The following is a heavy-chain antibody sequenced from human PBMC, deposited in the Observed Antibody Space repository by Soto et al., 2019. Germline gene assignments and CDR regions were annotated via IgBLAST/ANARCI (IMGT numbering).Heavy chain of an antibody. D-gene: IGHD2-8*02. CDR3: TGEVASGY. CDR1: GFTFSSYG. Sequence: HPGGSLRLSCAASGFTFSSYGMHWVRQAPGKGLEWVAVISKDGSVKYYADSVKGRFTISRDNSQNTLYLQMNSLGAEDTAVYYCTGEVASGYWGQGTLVTVSS. V-gene: IGHV3-30*03. CDR2: ISKDGSVK. J-gene: IGHJ4*02.